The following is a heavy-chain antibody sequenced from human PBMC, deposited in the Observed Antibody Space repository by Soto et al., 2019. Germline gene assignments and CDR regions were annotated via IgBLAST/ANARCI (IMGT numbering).Heavy chain of an antibody. CDR2: ISHDGGNK. Sequence: QVQLVESGGGVVQPGGALRLSCAASGFTFSSTGMHWVRQAPGKGLEWVAVISHDGGNKYYGDSVKGRFTISRDNSKYTLYLQMNSLRADDTAVYYCAKDWGIAAAAHWGQGTLVTVSS. J-gene: IGHJ4*02. CDR1: GFTFSSTG. V-gene: IGHV3-30*18. CDR3: AKDWGIAAAAH. D-gene: IGHD6-25*01.